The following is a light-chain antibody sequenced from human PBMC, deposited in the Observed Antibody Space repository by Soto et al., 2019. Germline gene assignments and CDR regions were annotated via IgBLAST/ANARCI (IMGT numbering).Light chain of an antibody. Sequence: QSVLTQPPSVSGAPGQRVTISCTGSSSNIGAGYNVHWYQQLPGTAPKLLIYGNSNRPSGVPHRFSGSKSGTSASLAITGLQAEDEADYYCQSYDGSLSGGVFGVGTTLTVL. CDR3: QSYDGSLSGGV. CDR1: SSNIGAGYN. V-gene: IGLV1-40*01. J-gene: IGLJ3*02. CDR2: GNS.